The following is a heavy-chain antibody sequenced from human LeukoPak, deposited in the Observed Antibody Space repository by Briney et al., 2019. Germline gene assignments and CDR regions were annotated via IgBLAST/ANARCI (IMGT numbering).Heavy chain of an antibody. D-gene: IGHD3-22*01. CDR3: AGTDYYDSSGYYYGLDY. Sequence: SETLSLTCTVSGGSISSYYWSWIRQPPGKGLEWIGYIYNSGTTNYNPSLKSRVTISVDTSKNQFSLKLSSVTAADTAVYYCAGTDYYDSSGYYYGLDYWGQGTLVTVSS. CDR2: IYNSGTT. V-gene: IGHV4-59*08. CDR1: GGSISSYY. J-gene: IGHJ4*02.